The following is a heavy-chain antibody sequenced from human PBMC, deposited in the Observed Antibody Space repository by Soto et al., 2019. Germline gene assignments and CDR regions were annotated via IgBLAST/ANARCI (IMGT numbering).Heavy chain of an antibody. Sequence: GASVKVSCTASGYTFASYAISWVRQAPGQGLEWMGWISAYNGNTNYAQKLQGRVTMTTDTSTSTAYMELRSLRSEDTAVYYCFIAAARNWFDPWGQGTLVTVSS. CDR1: GYTFASYA. CDR3: FIAAARNWFDP. V-gene: IGHV1-18*01. D-gene: IGHD6-13*01. J-gene: IGHJ5*02. CDR2: ISAYNGNT.